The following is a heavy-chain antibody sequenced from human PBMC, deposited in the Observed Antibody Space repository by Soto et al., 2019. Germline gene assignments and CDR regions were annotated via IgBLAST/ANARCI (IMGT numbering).Heavy chain of an antibody. CDR1: GLTFSGSA. CDR2: IRSKGHNYAT. D-gene: IGHD3-16*01. Sequence: EVQLVESGGGLVQPGGSLKLSCAASGLTFSGSAMYWVRQASGKGLEWVGRIRSKGHNYATEYAASVKGRFTISRDDSKNTAYLQMNSLQTEDTAVYYCTRDLFSYDYSGILWFDPWGQGTLVTVSS. V-gene: IGHV3-73*02. J-gene: IGHJ5*02. CDR3: TRDLFSYDYSGILWFDP.